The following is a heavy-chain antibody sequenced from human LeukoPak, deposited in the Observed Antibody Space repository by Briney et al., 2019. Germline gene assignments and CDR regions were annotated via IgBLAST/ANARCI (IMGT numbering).Heavy chain of an antibody. J-gene: IGHJ3*01. CDR3: AKDPNGDYVGAFDF. CDR2: ISGSGGST. CDR1: AFTLSAYG. D-gene: IGHD4-17*01. V-gene: IGHV3-23*01. Sequence: GGSLRLSCAASAFTLSAYGVTWVRQAPGKGLEWVSSISGSGGSTYYADSVKGRFTVSRDNSENTLYLQMNSLRVEDTAIYYCAKDPNGDYVGAFDFWGLGTMVTVSS.